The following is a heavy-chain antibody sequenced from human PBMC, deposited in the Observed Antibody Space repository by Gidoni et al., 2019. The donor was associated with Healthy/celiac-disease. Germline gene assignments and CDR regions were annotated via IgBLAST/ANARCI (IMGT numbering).Heavy chain of an antibody. CDR1: GGSISSISYY. Sequence: QLQLQESGPGLVKPSETLSLTCTVSGGSISSISYYWGWIRQPPGKGLEWIGSIFYSGSTYYNPSLKSRVTISVDTSKDQFSLKLSSVTAADTAVYSCARQETLWFGGGLDAFDIWGQGTMVTVSS. V-gene: IGHV4-39*01. CDR2: IFYSGST. CDR3: ARQETLWFGGGLDAFDI. J-gene: IGHJ3*02. D-gene: IGHD3-10*01.